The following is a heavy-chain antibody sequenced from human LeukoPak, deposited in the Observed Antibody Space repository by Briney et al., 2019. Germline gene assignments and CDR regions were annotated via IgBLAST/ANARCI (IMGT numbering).Heavy chain of an antibody. Sequence: SETLSLTCAVYGGSFSGYCWSWIRQPPGKGLEWIGEINHSGSTNYNPSLKSRVTISVDTSKNQFSLKLSSVTAADTAVYYCARAGTTGYAFDIWGQGTMVTVSS. CDR3: ARAGTTGYAFDI. CDR2: INHSGST. V-gene: IGHV4-34*01. D-gene: IGHD1-1*01. J-gene: IGHJ3*02. CDR1: GGSFSGYC.